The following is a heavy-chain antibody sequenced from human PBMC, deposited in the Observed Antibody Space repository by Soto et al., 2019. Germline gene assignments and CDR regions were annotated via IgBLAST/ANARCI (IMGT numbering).Heavy chain of an antibody. CDR2: ITWNRAKI. Sequence: EVALVESGGGLAQPGGSLRLSCGASGFNLDDFAMHWVRKAPGKGLEWVSGITWNRAKIDYGDSGKGRFTISSDNAQNFLYLQINGFRTEETALYYCAKDRSIVAAGIEHGGRGTLVTVSS. CDR1: GFNLDDFA. CDR3: AKDRSIVAAGIEH. V-gene: IGHV3-9*01. D-gene: IGHD6-13*01. J-gene: IGHJ1*01.